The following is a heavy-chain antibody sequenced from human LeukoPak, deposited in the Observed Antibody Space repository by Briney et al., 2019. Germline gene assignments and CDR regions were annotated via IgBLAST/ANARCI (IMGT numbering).Heavy chain of an antibody. D-gene: IGHD6-6*01. V-gene: IGHV1-2*02. CDR1: GYTFTAFY. J-gene: IGHJ5*02. CDR2: THPNSGAT. Sequence: ASVKVSCKASGYTFTAFYIHWVRQAPGQGLEWMGWTHPNSGATIYAQKFQGRFIVTRDTSISTAYMELNSLTSDDTAMYYCARSNVAVRRGDNWFDPWGQGTLVTVSS. CDR3: ARSNVAVRRGDNWFDP.